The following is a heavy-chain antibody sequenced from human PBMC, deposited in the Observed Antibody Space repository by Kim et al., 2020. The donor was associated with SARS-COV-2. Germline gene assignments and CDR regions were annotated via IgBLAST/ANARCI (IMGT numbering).Heavy chain of an antibody. Sequence: DSVKGRFTIATDTAKNSLYLQMNSLRAEDTALYHCARNGFTMIVKDAFDIWGQGTMVTVSS. D-gene: IGHD3-22*01. CDR3: ARNGFTMIVKDAFDI. J-gene: IGHJ3*02. V-gene: IGHV3-20*01.